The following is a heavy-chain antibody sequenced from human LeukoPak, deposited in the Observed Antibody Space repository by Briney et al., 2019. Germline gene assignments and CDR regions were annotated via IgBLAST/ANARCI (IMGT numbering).Heavy chain of an antibody. J-gene: IGHJ4*02. D-gene: IGHD6-6*01. V-gene: IGHV3-7*01. CDR1: GFTFSSHW. Sequence: GGSLRLSCAAPGFTFSSHWMTWVRQAPGKGLEWVANIKEDGTRKNYMDSVKGRFTISRDNAKNTLYLQMNSLRAEDTAVYYCATISSSPSFDYWGQGTLVTVSS. CDR3: ATISSSPSFDY. CDR2: IKEDGTRK.